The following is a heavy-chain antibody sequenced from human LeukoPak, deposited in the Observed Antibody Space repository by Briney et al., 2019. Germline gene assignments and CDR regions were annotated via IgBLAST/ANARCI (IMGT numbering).Heavy chain of an antibody. CDR2: IRGSGGST. CDR1: GFTFSSYA. Sequence: GGSLRLSCAASGFTFSSYAMSWVRQAPGKGLEWVSGIRGSGGSTYYADSVKGRFTISRDNSKNTLYLQMNSLRAEDTAVYYCAKVGYYYDSSAYSRGAFDIWGQGTMVTVSS. D-gene: IGHD3-22*01. J-gene: IGHJ3*02. CDR3: AKVGYYYDSSAYSRGAFDI. V-gene: IGHV3-23*01.